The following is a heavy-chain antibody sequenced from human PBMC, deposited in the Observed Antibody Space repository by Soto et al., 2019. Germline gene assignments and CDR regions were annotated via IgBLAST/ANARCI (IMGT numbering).Heavy chain of an antibody. D-gene: IGHD3-16*01. V-gene: IGHV2-5*01. Sequence: QITLMESGPTLVKPTQTLTLTCSFPGFSLSTSGVGVGWIRQPPGKALEWLTVIYWNDDERYSPSLKSRLTITKDTSKNLVVLTMTNMDPVDTATYFCAHRPPVLGDLFDYWGQGTLVTVSS. CDR2: IYWNDDE. CDR1: GFSLSTSGVG. CDR3: AHRPPVLGDLFDY. J-gene: IGHJ4*02.